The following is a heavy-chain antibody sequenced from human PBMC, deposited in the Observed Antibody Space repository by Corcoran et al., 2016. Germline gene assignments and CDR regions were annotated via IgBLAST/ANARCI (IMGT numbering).Heavy chain of an antibody. Sequence: QVQLQESGPGLVKPSETLSLTCTVSGGSVSSGSYYWSWIRQPPGKGLEWIGYIYYSGSTNYNPSLKSRVTISVDTSKNQFSLKLSSVTAADTAVYYCAREVLDTAMVRDAFDIWGQGTMVTVSS. V-gene: IGHV4-61*01. J-gene: IGHJ3*02. CDR2: IYYSGST. CDR1: GGSVSSGSYY. D-gene: IGHD5-18*01. CDR3: AREVLDTAMVRDAFDI.